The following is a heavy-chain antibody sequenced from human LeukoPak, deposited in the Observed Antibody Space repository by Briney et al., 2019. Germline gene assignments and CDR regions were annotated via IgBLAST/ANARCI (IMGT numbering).Heavy chain of an antibody. J-gene: IGHJ6*02. CDR3: AREKYSSSWYPRPGMDV. Sequence: ASVKASCKASGYTFTGYYMHWVRQAPGQGLEWMGWINPNSGGTNYAQKFQGWVTMTRDTSISTAYMELSRLRSDDTAVYYCAREKYSSSWYPRPGMDVWGQGTTVTVSS. CDR2: INPNSGGT. CDR1: GYTFTGYY. D-gene: IGHD6-13*01. V-gene: IGHV1-2*04.